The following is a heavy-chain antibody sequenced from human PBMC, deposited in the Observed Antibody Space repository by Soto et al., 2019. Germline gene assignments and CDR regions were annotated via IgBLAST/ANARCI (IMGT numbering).Heavy chain of an antibody. Sequence: SETLSLTCTVSGGSISTYYWSWIRQPPGKGLEWIGYVYYSGTTNYNPSLKSRVTISVDTSKNQFSLKLSSVTAADTAMYYCAREDGDAFDYWGQGTLVTVSS. CDR2: VYYSGTT. CDR3: AREDGDAFDY. CDR1: GGSISTYY. D-gene: IGHD4-17*01. V-gene: IGHV4-59*01. J-gene: IGHJ4*02.